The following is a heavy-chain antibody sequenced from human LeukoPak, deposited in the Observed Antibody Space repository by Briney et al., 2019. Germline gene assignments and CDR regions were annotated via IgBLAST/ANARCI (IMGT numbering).Heavy chain of an antibody. CDR2: ISYDGSNK. Sequence: GGSLRLSCAASGFTFSSYAMHWVRQAPGKGLEWVAVISYDGSNKYYADSVKGRFAISRDNSKNTLYLQMNSLRAEDTAVYYCAKQLGYCSDGSCYFPYWGQGTLVTVSS. J-gene: IGHJ4*02. CDR1: GFTFSSYA. D-gene: IGHD2-15*01. V-gene: IGHV3-30*09. CDR3: AKQLGYCSDGSCYFPY.